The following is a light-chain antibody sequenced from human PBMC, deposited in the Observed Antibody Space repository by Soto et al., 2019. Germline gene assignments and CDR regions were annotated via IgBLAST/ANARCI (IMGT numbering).Light chain of an antibody. V-gene: IGLV2-8*01. Sequence: QSALTQPPSASGSPGQSVTISCAGTSSDVGGYNYVAWYQQHPGKAPKLIISEVSKRPSGVPDRFSGSKSGNTASLTVSGLQPEDEAEYYCSSYAGSNNLVFGGGTQLTVL. CDR3: SSYAGSNNLV. CDR1: SSDVGGYNY. J-gene: IGLJ2*01. CDR2: EVS.